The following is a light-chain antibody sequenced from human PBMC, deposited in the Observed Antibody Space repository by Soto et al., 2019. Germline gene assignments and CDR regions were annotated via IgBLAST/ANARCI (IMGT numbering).Light chain of an antibody. CDR3: QQYGSSRWT. CDR2: GAS. Sequence: EIVLTQSPGTLSLSPGERATLSCRASQSVSSSYLAWYQQKPGQAPRLLNYGASSRATGIPDRFSGSGSGTDFTLTISRLEPEDFAVYYCQQYGSSRWTFGQGTKVDIK. CDR1: QSVSSSY. V-gene: IGKV3-20*01. J-gene: IGKJ1*01.